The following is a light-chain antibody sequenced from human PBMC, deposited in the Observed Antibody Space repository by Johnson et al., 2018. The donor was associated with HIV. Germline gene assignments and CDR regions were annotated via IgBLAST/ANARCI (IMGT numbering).Light chain of an antibody. CDR2: DNN. J-gene: IGLJ1*01. CDR1: NSNIGNNY. V-gene: IGLV1-51*01. CDR3: GTWDSSLSAWV. Sequence: QSVLTQPPSVSAAPGQKVTISCSGSNSNIGNNYVSWYQQLPGTAPKLLIYDNNKRPSGIPDRFSGSKSGTSATLGITGLQTGDEANYYCGTWDSSLSAWVFGTGTKVTVL.